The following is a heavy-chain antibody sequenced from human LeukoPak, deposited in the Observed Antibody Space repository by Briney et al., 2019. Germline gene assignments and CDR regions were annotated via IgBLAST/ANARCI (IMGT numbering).Heavy chain of an antibody. V-gene: IGHV1-46*01. J-gene: IGHJ5*02. CDR2: MHPTGDST. CDR3: ARHDFDLPMIYSFFVH. CDR1: GYTFTKYY. D-gene: IGHD3-3*01. Sequence: GASVKVPCKASGYTFTKYYMNWVRQAPGQGLEWMGIMHPTGDSTNYAQKFQGRVTLTRDTSTGTFYMELSSLTSEDTAVYYCARHDFDLPMIYSFFVHWGQGTLVTVSS.